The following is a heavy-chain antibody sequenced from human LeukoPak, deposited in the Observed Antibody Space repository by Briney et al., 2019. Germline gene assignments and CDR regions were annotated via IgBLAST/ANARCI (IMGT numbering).Heavy chain of an antibody. V-gene: IGHV4-31*03. D-gene: IGHD3-10*01. CDR2: IYNSGGT. Sequence: SETLSLTCTVSGGSISSGGHYWSWIRQHPGKGLEWIGHIYNSGGTYYNPSLKSRVTISVDTSKNQFSLKLSSVTAADTAVYYCARSTMVRGSYYYYGMDVWGKGTTVTVSS. CDR3: ARSTMVRGSYYYYGMDV. J-gene: IGHJ6*04. CDR1: GGSISSGGHY.